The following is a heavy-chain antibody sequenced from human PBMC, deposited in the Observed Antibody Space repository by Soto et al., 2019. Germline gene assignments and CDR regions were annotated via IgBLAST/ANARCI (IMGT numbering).Heavy chain of an antibody. CDR3: ARSIVVVTALDY. V-gene: IGHV1-3*05. CDR1: GYTFTSYA. Sequence: QVQLVQSGAEEKKPGASVKVSCKASGYTFTSYAMHWVRQAPGQRLEWMGWSNAGNGNTKYSQKFQGRVTITRDTYASTAYTELSSLRSEDTAVYYCARSIVVVTALDYWGQGTLVTVSS. J-gene: IGHJ4*02. D-gene: IGHD2-21*02. CDR2: SNAGNGNT.